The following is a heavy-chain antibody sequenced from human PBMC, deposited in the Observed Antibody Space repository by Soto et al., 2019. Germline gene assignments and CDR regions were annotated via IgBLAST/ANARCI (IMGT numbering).Heavy chain of an antibody. J-gene: IGHJ5*02. CDR1: GYTFTNND. Sequence: ASVKVSCQASGYTFTNNDVNWVRQATGQGLEWMGWMNPGSGDTGYAQKFQGRVTMIRDISIATAYMELNSLTSEDTAIYYCARMESFGSLNWFDPWGQGTLVTVSS. CDR2: MNPGSGDT. CDR3: ARMESFGSLNWFDP. D-gene: IGHD5-18*01. V-gene: IGHV1-8*02.